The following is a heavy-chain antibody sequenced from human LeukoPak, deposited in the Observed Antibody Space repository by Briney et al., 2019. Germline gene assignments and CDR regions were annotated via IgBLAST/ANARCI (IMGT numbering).Heavy chain of an antibody. D-gene: IGHD1-26*01. V-gene: IGHV3-64D*06. CDR2: ISSNGGST. CDR1: GFTFSNYA. J-gene: IGHJ4*02. Sequence: PGGSLRLSCSASGFTFSNYAMHWVRQAPGKGLEYVSAISSNGGSTYYAYSVKGRFTNSRDNSKNTLCLQMRSLRAEDTAVYYCVKPYSGSYYREYYFDYWGQGTLVTVSS. CDR3: VKPYSGSYYREYYFDY.